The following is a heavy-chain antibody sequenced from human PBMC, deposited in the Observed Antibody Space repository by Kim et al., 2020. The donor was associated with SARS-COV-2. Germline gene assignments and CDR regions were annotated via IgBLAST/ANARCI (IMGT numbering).Heavy chain of an antibody. D-gene: IGHD5-18*01. J-gene: IGHJ4*02. CDR2: GST. Sequence: GSTNYNPSLKSRVTISVDKSKNQFSLKLSSVTAADTAVYYCARDLNSYGYWGQGTLVTVSS. CDR3: ARDLNSYGY. V-gene: IGHV4-4*02.